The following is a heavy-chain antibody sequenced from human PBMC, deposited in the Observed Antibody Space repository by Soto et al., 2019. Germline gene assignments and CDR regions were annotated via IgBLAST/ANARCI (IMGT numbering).Heavy chain of an antibody. V-gene: IGHV4-59*01. D-gene: IGHD3-3*01. Sequence: PSETLSLTCTVSGCSISSYYWSWIRQPPGKGLEWIGYIYYSGSTNYNPSLKSRVTISVDTSKNQFSLKLSSVTAADTAVYYCARQSILGVVTTHQKYYYYYMDVWGKGTTVTVS. CDR3: ARQSILGVVTTHQKYYYYYMDV. J-gene: IGHJ6*03. CDR2: IYYSGST. CDR1: GCSISSYY.